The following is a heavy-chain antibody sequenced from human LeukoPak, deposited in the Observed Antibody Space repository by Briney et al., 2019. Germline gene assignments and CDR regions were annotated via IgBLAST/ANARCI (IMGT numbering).Heavy chain of an antibody. CDR2: VYHSGGT. CDR1: GDSMYSSNW. D-gene: IGHD2-21*01. J-gene: IGHJ4*02. V-gene: IGHV4-4*02. CDR3: ARAPPDWALAD. Sequence: PSETLSLTCTVSGDSMYSSNWWSWVRQPPEKGLEWIGEVYHSGGTNYNPSLKSRVTISLDTSKNQFSLKLSSVTAADTAVYYCARAPPDWALADWGQGTLVTVSS.